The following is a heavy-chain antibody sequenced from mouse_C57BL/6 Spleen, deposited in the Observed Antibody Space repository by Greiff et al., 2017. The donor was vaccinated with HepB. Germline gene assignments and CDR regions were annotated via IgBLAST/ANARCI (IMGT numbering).Heavy chain of an antibody. J-gene: IGHJ3*01. CDR3: ARSYGSKQSWFAY. CDR2: IYPGDGDT. D-gene: IGHD1-1*01. V-gene: IGHV1-80*01. Sequence: VQLQQSGAELVKPGASVKISCKASGYAFSSYWMNWVKQRPGKGLEWIGQIYPGDGDTNYNGKFKGKATLTADKSSSTAYMQLSSLTSEDSAVYCCARSYGSKQSWFAYWGQGTLVTVSA. CDR1: GYAFSSYW.